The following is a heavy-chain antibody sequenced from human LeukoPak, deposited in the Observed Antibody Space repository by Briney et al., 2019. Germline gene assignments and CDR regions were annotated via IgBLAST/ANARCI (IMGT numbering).Heavy chain of an antibody. CDR2: IYHSGST. V-gene: IGHV4-38-2*02. CDR3: ARRGGSLLWFGAAEYNWFDP. CDR1: GYSISSGYY. D-gene: IGHD3-10*01. J-gene: IGHJ5*02. Sequence: PSETLSLTCTVSGYSISSGYYWGWIRQPPGKGLEWIGSIYHSGSTYYNPSLKSRVTISVDTSKNQFSLKLSSVTAADTAVFYCARRGGSLLWFGAAEYNWFDPWGQGTLVTVSS.